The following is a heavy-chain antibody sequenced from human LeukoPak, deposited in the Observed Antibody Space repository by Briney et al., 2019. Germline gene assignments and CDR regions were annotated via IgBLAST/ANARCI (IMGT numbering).Heavy chain of an antibody. CDR2: ISYDGSNK. D-gene: IGHD3-22*01. CDR3: AREDSGYSRSGELDY. CDR1: GFTFSSYA. V-gene: IGHV3-30-3*01. Sequence: PGRSLRLSCAASGFTFSSYAMQWVRQAPGKGLEWVAVISYDGSNKYYADSEKGRFTISRNNSKNTLYLQMNRLRAEDTAVYYGAREDSGYSRSGELDYWGQGTLVTVSS. J-gene: IGHJ4*02.